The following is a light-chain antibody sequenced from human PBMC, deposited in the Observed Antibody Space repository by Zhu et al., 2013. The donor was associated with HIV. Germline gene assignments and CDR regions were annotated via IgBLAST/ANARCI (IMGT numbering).Light chain of an antibody. CDR1: QDISTW. J-gene: IGKJ1*01. CDR3: QHVNNNAA. V-gene: IGKV1-9*01. CDR2: AAS. Sequence: DIQLTQSPSALSASVGDRVTITCRTSQDISTWLAWYQQAPGKAPKLLVYAASTTQSRVPSRFGGRGSGTEFTLTITSLQPDDFATYYCQHVNNNAAFGQGTKVEIK.